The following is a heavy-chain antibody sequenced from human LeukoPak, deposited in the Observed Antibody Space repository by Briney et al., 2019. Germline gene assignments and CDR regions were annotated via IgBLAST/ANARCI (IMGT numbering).Heavy chain of an antibody. J-gene: IGHJ4*02. Sequence: GGSLRLSCAASGFSFSTHAMSWVRQAPGKGLEWVSSHSSSGGLKYYADSVKGRFTISRDNSKNTLYLQMSSLRVEDTAAYFCAKVGYSGYATYYFDYWGQGTLVTVSS. V-gene: IGHV3-23*01. CDR3: AKVGYSGYATYYFDY. D-gene: IGHD5-12*01. CDR2: HSSSGGLK. CDR1: GFSFSTHA.